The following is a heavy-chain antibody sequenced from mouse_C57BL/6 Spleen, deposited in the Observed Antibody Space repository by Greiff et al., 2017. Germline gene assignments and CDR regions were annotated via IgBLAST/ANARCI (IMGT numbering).Heavy chain of an antibody. Sequence: QVQLQQPGAELVKPGASVKLSCKASGYTFTSYWMQWVKQRPGQGLEWIGEIDPSDSYTNYNQKFKGKATLTVDTSSSTAYMQLSSLTSEDSAVYYCARSPITTVVATEGAMDYWGQGTSVTVSS. CDR1: GYTFTSYW. D-gene: IGHD1-1*01. V-gene: IGHV1-50*01. CDR3: ARSPITTVVATEGAMDY. CDR2: IDPSDSYT. J-gene: IGHJ4*01.